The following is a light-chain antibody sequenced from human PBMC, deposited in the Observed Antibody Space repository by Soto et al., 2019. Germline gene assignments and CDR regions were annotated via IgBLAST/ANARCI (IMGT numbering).Light chain of an antibody. CDR2: WGS. J-gene: IGKJ3*01. V-gene: IGKV2-28*01. CDR1: QSLLHSNGYNY. CDR3: MQALQTPLT. Sequence: DIVLTQSPLSLPVTPEEPASISCRSNQSLLHSNGYNYLDWYLQKPGQSPQLLIFWGSYRASGVPDRFSGSGAGTDFTLKISKVEAEDVGVYFCMQALQTPLTFGPGTKVDIK.